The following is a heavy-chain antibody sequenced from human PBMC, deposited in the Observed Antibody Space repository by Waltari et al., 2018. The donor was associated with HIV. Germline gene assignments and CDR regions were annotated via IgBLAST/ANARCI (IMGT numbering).Heavy chain of an antibody. D-gene: IGHD1-26*01. CDR2: ITTNINYI. CDR1: GLIFKNYA. CDR3: VRDGGSYSGWYDP. Sequence: QLVEYGGGVVRPGESLRLSCAASGLIFKNYAMLWFRQAPGKGLEWVACITTNINYIYYAPSVRGRFTISRDNINDLLFLEMNSLRDEDTAIYYCVRDGGSYSGWYDPWGQGTLVTVSS. V-gene: IGHV3-21*02. J-gene: IGHJ5*02.